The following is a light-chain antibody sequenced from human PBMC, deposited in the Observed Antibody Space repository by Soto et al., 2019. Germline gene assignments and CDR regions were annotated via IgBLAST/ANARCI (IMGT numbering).Light chain of an antibody. V-gene: IGKV1-5*03. Sequence: DIQMTQSPSTLSASVGDRVTITCRASQSISSWLAWYQQKPGKAPKLLIYKASSLESGVPSRFSGSGSGTEFTLTISSLQPDDFATYYCQHRWTFGQGTKV. CDR2: KAS. CDR1: QSISSW. J-gene: IGKJ1*01. CDR3: QHRWT.